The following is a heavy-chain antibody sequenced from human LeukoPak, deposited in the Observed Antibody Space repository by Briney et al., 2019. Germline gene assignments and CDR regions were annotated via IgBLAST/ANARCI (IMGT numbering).Heavy chain of an antibody. J-gene: IGHJ5*02. D-gene: IGHD2-2*01. CDR1: GFTFSSYA. CDR2: IGGSGGST. Sequence: GGSLRLSCAASGFTFSSYAMSWVRQAPGKGLEWVSAIGGSGGSTYYADSVKGRFTISRDNSKNTLYLQMNSLRAEDTAVYYCASTGGYQLLYKWFDPWGQGTLVTVSS. CDR3: ASTGGYQLLYKWFDP. V-gene: IGHV3-23*01.